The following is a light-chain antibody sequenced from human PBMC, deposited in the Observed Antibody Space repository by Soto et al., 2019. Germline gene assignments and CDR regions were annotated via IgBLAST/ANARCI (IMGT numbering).Light chain of an antibody. J-gene: IGKJ4*01. CDR1: QSIRSY. CDR3: HQYYSTPLT. CDR2: DAS. V-gene: IGKV1-39*01. Sequence: IQLTQSPSSLSASVGDKVTITCRASQSIRSYLNWVQQKPGKAPKLLIYDASSLQTGVPSRFSGSGSGTDFTLTISSLQAEDVAVYYCHQYYSTPLTFGGGTKVDI.